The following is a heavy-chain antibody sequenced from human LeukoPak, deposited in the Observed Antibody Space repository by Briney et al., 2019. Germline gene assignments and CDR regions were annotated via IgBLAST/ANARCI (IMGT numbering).Heavy chain of an antibody. CDR2: ISSSSSTI. D-gene: IGHD2-2*01. V-gene: IGHV3-48*04. CDR3: ARRYCSSTSCFYYYYGMDV. Sequence: PGGSLRLSCAASGFTFSSYSMNWVRQAPGKGLEWVSYISSSSSTIYYADSVKGRFTISRDNAKNSLYLQMNSLRAEDTAVYYCARRYCSSTSCFYYYYGMDVWGQGTTVTVSS. CDR1: GFTFSSYS. J-gene: IGHJ6*02.